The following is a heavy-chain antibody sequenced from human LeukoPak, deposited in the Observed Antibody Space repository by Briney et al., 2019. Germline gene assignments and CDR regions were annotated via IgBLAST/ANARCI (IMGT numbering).Heavy chain of an antibody. J-gene: IGHJ5*02. D-gene: IGHD3-3*01. CDR1: GGSFSGYY. CDR3: ARGRPDHGFWSGYDWSDP. CDR2: INHSGST. Sequence: SETLSLTCAVYGGSFSGYYWSWIRQPPGKGLEWIGEINHSGSTNYNPSLKSRVTISVDTSKNQFSLKLSSVTAADTAVYYCARGRPDHGFWSGYDWSDPWGQGTLVTVSS. V-gene: IGHV4-34*01.